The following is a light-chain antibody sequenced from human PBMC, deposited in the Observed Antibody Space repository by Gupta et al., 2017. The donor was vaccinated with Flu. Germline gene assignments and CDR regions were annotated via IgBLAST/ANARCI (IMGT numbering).Light chain of an antibody. CDR1: ALQNQF. J-gene: IGLJ2*01. Sequence: SYALTQPPSVSVSPGQTARITCSGDALQNQFAYWYQQKPGQAPVLLIRKDSERPSGISERFSGSTSGTTVTLTISAVQAEDEADYYCQSADSTKTNVVFGGGTKLTVL. CDR2: KDS. V-gene: IGLV3-25*03. CDR3: QSADSTKTNVV.